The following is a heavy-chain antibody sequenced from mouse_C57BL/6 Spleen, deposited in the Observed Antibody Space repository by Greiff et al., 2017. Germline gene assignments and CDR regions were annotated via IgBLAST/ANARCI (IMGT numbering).Heavy chain of an antibody. D-gene: IGHD2-4*01. Sequence: DVKLVESGGGLVKPGGSLKLSCAASGFTFSSYAMSWVRQTPEKRLEWVATISDGGSYTYYPDNVKGRFTISRDNAKNNLYLQMSHLKSEDTAMYYCAREDYDGVMDYWGQGTSVTVSS. CDR2: ISDGGSYT. CDR1: GFTFSSYA. CDR3: AREDYDGVMDY. V-gene: IGHV5-4*01. J-gene: IGHJ4*01.